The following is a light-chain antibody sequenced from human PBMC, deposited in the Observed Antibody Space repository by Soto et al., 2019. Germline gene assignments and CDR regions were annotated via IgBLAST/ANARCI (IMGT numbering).Light chain of an antibody. J-gene: IGKJ1*01. V-gene: IGKV3-20*01. CDR1: QSVSSSY. CDR3: QQYGSSGWT. Sequence: EIVLTQSPGTLSLSPGERATLSCRASQSVSSSYLAWYQQKPGQAPRLLIYGASSRATGIPDRFNGSGSGTDFTLTISRLEPEDFPVYYCQQYGSSGWTFGQGTKVEIK. CDR2: GAS.